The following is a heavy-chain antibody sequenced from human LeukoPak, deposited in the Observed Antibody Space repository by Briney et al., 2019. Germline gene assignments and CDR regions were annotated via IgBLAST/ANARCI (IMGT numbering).Heavy chain of an antibody. J-gene: IGHJ4*02. CDR1: RITFRNAW. Sequence: PAGSLRLSCAVSRITFRNAWMSWVRQAPGKGLEWVARIRSKTEGETKEYAASVKGRFTISKDDSRSRLYLQMNSLKTEDTAVYYCATGVVTGTSRWGQGTLVTVSS. D-gene: IGHD1-1*01. V-gene: IGHV3-15*01. CDR3: ATGVVTGTSR. CDR2: IRSKTEGETK.